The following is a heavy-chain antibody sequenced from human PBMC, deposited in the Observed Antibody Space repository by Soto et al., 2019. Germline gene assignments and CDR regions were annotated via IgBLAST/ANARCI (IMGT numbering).Heavy chain of an antibody. CDR2: ISSSSSYI. V-gene: IGHV3-21*01. J-gene: IGHJ4*02. CDR3: ARSGYCSGSSCYSDY. D-gene: IGHD2-15*01. CDR1: GFSFSNYN. Sequence: PGGSLRLSCAASGFSFSNYNMNWVRQAPGKGLEWVSYISSSSSYIYYADPVKGRFTISRDNAKNSLYLQMNSLRAEDTALYYCARSGYCSGSSCYSDYWGLGTLVTSPQ.